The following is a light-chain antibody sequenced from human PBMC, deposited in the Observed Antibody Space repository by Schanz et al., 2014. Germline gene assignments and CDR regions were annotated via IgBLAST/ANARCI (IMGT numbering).Light chain of an antibody. CDR3: QQYNHWPQT. CDR2: GAS. V-gene: IGKV3D-15*01. CDR1: QSVSSID. J-gene: IGKJ1*01. Sequence: EIVLTQSPGALSLSPGDRATLSCRASQSVSSIDLAWYQQKPGRAPRLLIYGASSRATGIPDRFSGSGSGTEFTLTISSLQSEDFAVYFCQQYNHWPQTFGQGTKVEIK.